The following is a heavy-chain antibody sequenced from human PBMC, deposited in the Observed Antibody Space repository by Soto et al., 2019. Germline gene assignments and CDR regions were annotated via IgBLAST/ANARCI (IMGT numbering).Heavy chain of an antibody. Sequence: PSETLSLTCTVSGGSISSGGYYWSWIRQHPGKGLEWIGYIYYSGSTYYNPSLKSRVTISVDTSKNQFSLKLSSVTAADTAVYYCARVRGVPIVAIDYWGQGTLVTVS. CDR1: GGSISSGGYY. CDR2: IYYSGST. CDR3: ARVRGVPIVAIDY. J-gene: IGHJ4*02. V-gene: IGHV4-31*03. D-gene: IGHD3-10*01.